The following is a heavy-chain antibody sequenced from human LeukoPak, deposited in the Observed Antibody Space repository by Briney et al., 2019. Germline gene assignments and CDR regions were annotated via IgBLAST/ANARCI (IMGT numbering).Heavy chain of an antibody. D-gene: IGHD6-19*01. J-gene: IGHJ4*02. CDR1: GSTINNYTLY. V-gene: IGHV4-39*07. CDR2: VYFTGTT. Sequence: SETLSLTCTVSGSTINNYTLYWVWLPQPPGKGRVWVGNVYFTGTTYSPPSVKSRVSMSVDTSRSQYSLKLSSVTAADTGVYYCARVEGVAGTRPDFWGQETLVTVSA. CDR3: ARVEGVAGTRPDF.